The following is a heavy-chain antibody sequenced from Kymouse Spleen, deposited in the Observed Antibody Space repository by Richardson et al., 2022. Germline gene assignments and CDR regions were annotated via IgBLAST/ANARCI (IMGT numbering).Heavy chain of an antibody. V-gene: IGHV4-31*03. CDR1: GGSISSGGYY. CDR3: ARGAGGITMVRGVTHNWFDP. J-gene: IGHJ5*02. Sequence: QVQLQESGPGLVKPSQTLSLTCTVSGGSISSGGYYWSWIRQHPGKGLEWIGYIYYSGSTYYNPSLKSRVTISVDTSKNQFSLKLSSVTAADTAVYYCARGAGGITMVRGVTHNWFDPWGQGTLVTVSS. CDR2: IYYSGST. D-gene: IGHD3-10*01.